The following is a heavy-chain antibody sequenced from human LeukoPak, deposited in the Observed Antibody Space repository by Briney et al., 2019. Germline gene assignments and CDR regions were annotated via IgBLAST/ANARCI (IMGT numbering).Heavy chain of an antibody. CDR2: IKSKTDGGTT. Sequence: GGSLRLSCAASGFTFSNAWMSWVRQAPGKGLEWVGRIKSKTDGGTTDYAAPVKGRFTISRDDSKNTLYLQMNSLKTEDTAVYYCTIEPYSSGWPYYFDYWGQGTLVTVSS. D-gene: IGHD6-19*01. J-gene: IGHJ4*02. CDR1: GFTFSNAW. CDR3: TIEPYSSGWPYYFDY. V-gene: IGHV3-15*01.